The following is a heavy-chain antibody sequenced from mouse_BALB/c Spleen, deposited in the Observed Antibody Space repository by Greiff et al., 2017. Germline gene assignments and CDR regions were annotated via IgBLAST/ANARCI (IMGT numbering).Heavy chain of an antibody. D-gene: IGHD2-2*01. Sequence: VQLKQSGPELVKPGASVKISCKASGYTFTDYNMHWVKQSHGKSLEWIGYIYPYNGGTGYNQKFKSKATLTVDNSSSTAYMELRSLTSEDSAVYYCAMHGYRYWGQGTLVTVSA. J-gene: IGHJ3*01. CDR1: GYTFTDYN. V-gene: IGHV1S29*02. CDR3: AMHGYRY. CDR2: IYPYNGGT.